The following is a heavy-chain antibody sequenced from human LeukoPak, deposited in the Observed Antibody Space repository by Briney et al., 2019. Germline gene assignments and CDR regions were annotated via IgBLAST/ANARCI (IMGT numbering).Heavy chain of an antibody. CDR1: GFTFSSYG. D-gene: IGHD3-9*01. Sequence: HPGGSLRLSCAASGFTFSSYGMHWVRQAPGKGLEWVAFIRYDGSNKCYADSVKGRFTISRDNAKNSLYLQMNSLRAEDTAVYYCARGWDYDILTGYYIGPVVQGPFDYWGQGTLVTVSS. V-gene: IGHV3-30*02. CDR3: ARGWDYDILTGYYIGPVVQGPFDY. J-gene: IGHJ4*02. CDR2: IRYDGSNK.